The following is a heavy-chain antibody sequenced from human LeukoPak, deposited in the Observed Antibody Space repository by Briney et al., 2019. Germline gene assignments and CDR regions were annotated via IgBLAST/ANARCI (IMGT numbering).Heavy chain of an antibody. V-gene: IGHV4-34*01. CDR3: ARRLGRKFGERFYYYHYMDV. CDR2: INHRGST. CDR1: GGSFSGYY. D-gene: IGHD3-10*01. Sequence: SETLSLTCAVYGGSFSGYYWSWVRQPPGKGLEWIGEINHRGSTKNNPSLKSRVTISVDTSKNQFSLKLSSVTAADTAVYYCARRLGRKFGERFYYYHYMDVWGKGTMVTISS. J-gene: IGHJ6*03.